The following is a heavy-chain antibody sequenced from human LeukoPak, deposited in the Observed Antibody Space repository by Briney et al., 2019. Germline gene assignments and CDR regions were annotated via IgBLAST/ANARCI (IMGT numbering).Heavy chain of an antibody. V-gene: IGHV4-59*01. D-gene: IGHD2-2*01. CDR1: GGSISNYY. Sequence: PSETLSLTCSVPGGSISNYYWSWIRQPPGKGLEWIGYIYYSGSTKYNPSLNSRVSISIDTSKNQFSLKLNSVTAADTAVYYCARASCYGSLCYFDFWGQGTLVTVSS. CDR3: ARASCYGSLCYFDF. J-gene: IGHJ4*02. CDR2: IYYSGST.